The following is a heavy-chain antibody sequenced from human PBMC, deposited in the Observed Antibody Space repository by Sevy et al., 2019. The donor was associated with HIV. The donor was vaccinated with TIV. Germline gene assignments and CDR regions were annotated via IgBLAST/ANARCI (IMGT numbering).Heavy chain of an antibody. CDR3: ARDSGYSYGPTYYYYGMDV. CDR1: GFTFSDYY. D-gene: IGHD5-18*01. J-gene: IGHJ6*02. V-gene: IGHV3-11*01. CDR2: ISSSGGTI. Sequence: GGSLRLSCAASGFTFSDYYMSWIRQAPGKGLEWVSYISSSGGTIYYADSVKGRFTISRDNAKNSLYLQMNSLRAEDTAVYYCARDSGYSYGPTYYYYGMDVWGQGTTVTVSS.